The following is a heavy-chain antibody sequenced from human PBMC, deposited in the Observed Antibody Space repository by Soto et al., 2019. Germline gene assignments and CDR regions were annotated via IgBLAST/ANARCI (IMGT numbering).Heavy chain of an antibody. Sequence: SETLSLTCGISGDSISSRGYTWTWIRQQPGKGLEWIGYIYPSGAAYYNPSLKSRVTISLETSKNRFSLNVKVATAAATAVYYCARAGFSSIVYIDFWGQGTTVTVS. CDR2: IYPSGAA. V-gene: IGHV4-30-2*01. J-gene: IGHJ6*03. D-gene: IGHD2-15*01. CDR1: GDSISSRGYT. CDR3: ARAGFSSIVYIDF.